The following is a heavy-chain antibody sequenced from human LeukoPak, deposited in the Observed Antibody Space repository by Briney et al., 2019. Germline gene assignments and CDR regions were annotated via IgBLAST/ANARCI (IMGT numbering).Heavy chain of an antibody. CDR2: IVDSGRT. CDR3: ARDYTYYDSLTGYSGRDAFDI. Sequence: SETLSLTCSVSGGSVRSDISHWSWIRQPPGRGLEWIGNIVDSGRTKYNPSLKSRVTISVDTSKNQFSLKLTSVTAADTAVYFCARDYTYYDSLTGYSGRDAFDIWGQGTMVTVSS. D-gene: IGHD3-9*01. V-gene: IGHV4-61*01. CDR1: GGSVRSDISH. J-gene: IGHJ3*02.